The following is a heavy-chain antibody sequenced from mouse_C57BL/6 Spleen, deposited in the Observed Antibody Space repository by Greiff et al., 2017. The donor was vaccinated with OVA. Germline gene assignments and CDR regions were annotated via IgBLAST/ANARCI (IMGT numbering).Heavy chain of an antibody. CDR1: GYTFTSYW. V-gene: IGHV1-50*01. J-gene: IGHJ1*03. CDR2: IDPSDSYT. D-gene: IGHD2-3*01. Sequence: QVQLQQPGAELVKPGASVKLSCKASGYTFTSYWMQWVKQRPGQGLEWIGEIDPSDSYTNYNQKFKGKATLTVDTSSSTAYMQLSSLTSEDSAVYYCARYDGYSRYFDVWGTGTTVTVSS. CDR3: ARYDGYSRYFDV.